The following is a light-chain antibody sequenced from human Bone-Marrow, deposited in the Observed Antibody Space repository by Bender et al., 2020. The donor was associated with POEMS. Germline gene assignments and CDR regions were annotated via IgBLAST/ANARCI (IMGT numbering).Light chain of an antibody. J-gene: IGLJ3*02. V-gene: IGLV2-14*03. CDR2: DVN. CDR3: GSYTTMSTLWV. Sequence: QSALTQPASVSGSPGQSIAISCSGSSNDIGSHNYVSWYQLHPGKAPKLMIYDVNVRPSGVPDRFSGSKSGNTASLTISGLQAEDEADYYCGSYTTMSTLWVFGGGTKVTVL. CDR1: SNDIGSHNY.